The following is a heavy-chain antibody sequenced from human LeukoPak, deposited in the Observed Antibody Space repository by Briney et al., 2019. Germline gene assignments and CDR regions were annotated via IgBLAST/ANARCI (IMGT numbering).Heavy chain of an antibody. J-gene: IGHJ4*02. CDR2: ISYDGSNK. V-gene: IGHV3-30-3*01. Sequence: GGSLRLSCAASGFTFSSYAMHWVRQAPGKGLEWVAVISYDGSNKYCADSVKGRFTISRDNSKNTLYLQMNSLRAEDTAVYYCGSGSNGDCWGQGTLVTVSS. CDR1: GFTFSSYA. D-gene: IGHD1-26*01. CDR3: GSGSNGDC.